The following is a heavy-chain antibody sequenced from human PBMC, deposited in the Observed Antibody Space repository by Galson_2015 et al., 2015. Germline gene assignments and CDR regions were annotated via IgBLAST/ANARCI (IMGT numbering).Heavy chain of an antibody. Sequence: SLRLSCAASGFTFSSYGMHWVRQAPGKGLEWVAVIWYDGSNKYYADSVKGRFTISRDNSKNTLYLQMNSLRAEDTAVYYCARDYYGSGNYYYYYYMDVWGKGTTVTVSS. V-gene: IGHV3-33*01. D-gene: IGHD3-10*01. J-gene: IGHJ6*03. CDR1: GFTFSSYG. CDR3: ARDYYGSGNYYYYYYMDV. CDR2: IWYDGSNK.